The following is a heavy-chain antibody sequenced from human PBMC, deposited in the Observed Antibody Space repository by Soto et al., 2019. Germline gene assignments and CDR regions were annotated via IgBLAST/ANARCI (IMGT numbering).Heavy chain of an antibody. Sequence: GASVKVSCKASGYTFTSYDINWVRQATGQGLEWMGWMNPNSGNTGYAQKFQGRVTMTRNTSISTAYMELSSVTAADTAVYYCAREPRIFGVDYGMDVWGQGTTVTVSS. CDR2: MNPNSGNT. J-gene: IGHJ6*02. D-gene: IGHD3-3*01. CDR3: AREPRIFGVDYGMDV. CDR1: GYTFTSYD. V-gene: IGHV1-8*01.